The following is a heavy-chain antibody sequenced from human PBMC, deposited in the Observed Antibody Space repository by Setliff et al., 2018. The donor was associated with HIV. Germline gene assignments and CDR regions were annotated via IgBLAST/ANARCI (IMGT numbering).Heavy chain of an antibody. CDR1: GFTLNRYW. J-gene: IGHJ4*02. CDR2: IKQDGSEI. CDR3: AKDDGSYWGNYFDS. Sequence: PGGSLRLSCAASGFTLNRYWMSWVRQAPGKGLEWVANIKQDGSEIHYVDSVKGRFTISRDNAKNSLYLQMNSLRVEDTALYYCAKDDGSYWGNYFDSWGQGTLVTVPQ. V-gene: IGHV3-7*01. D-gene: IGHD1-26*01.